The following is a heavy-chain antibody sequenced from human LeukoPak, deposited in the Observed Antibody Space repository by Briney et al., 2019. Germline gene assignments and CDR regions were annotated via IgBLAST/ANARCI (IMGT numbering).Heavy chain of an antibody. J-gene: IGHJ4*02. CDR3: AKTSPGSDGELLPYFDY. D-gene: IGHD3-10*01. CDR1: GFTFSSYE. CDR2: ISSHSTTI. Sequence: PGGSLRLSCAASGFTFSSYEMNWVRQAPGKGLEWVSYISSHSTTINYADSVKGRFTISRDNAKNSLYLQMNSLRGEDTAVYYCAKTSPGSDGELLPYFDYWGQGTLVTVSS. V-gene: IGHV3-48*03.